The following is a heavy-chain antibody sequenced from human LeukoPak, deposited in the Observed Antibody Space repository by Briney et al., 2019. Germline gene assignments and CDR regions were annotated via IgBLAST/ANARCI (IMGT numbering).Heavy chain of an antibody. D-gene: IGHD4-11*01. V-gene: IGHV4-34*01. CDR2: INDGGST. CDR3: ASAVPTSYYFDY. Sequence: SETVSLMWAVRGVCSIVNFFRRIRKLPEQGLDWMGIINDGGSTSYNPSLKGRVTISVDTSKNQFTLKLSSVTAADTAVYYSASAVPTSYYFDYWGQGTLVTVSS. J-gene: IGHJ4*02. CDR1: GVCSIVNF.